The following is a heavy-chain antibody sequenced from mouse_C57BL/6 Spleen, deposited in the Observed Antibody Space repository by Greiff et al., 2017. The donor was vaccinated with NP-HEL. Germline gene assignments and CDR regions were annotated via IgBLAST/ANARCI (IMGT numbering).Heavy chain of an antibody. V-gene: IGHV14-4*01. J-gene: IGHJ2*01. CDR2: IAPENGDT. D-gene: IGHD1-1*01. CDR3: TPCITTVVPYFDY. Sequence: VQLQQSGAELVRPGASVKLSCTASGFNIQDDYMHWVKQRPEQGLAWIGWIAPENGDTEYASTFQGTAPITADTSSNTAYLQLSSLTSEDTAVYYCTPCITTVVPYFDYWGQGTTLTVSS. CDR1: GFNIQDDY.